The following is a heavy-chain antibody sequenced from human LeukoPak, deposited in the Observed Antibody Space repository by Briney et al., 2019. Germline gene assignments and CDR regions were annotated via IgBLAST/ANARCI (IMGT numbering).Heavy chain of an antibody. Sequence: ASVKVSCTASGYTFTSYGISWVRQAPGQGLEWMGWISAYNGNTNYAQKFQGRVTMTTDTSTSTAYMELRSLRSDDTAMYYCARDIKRSRARWENLGFDPWGQGTLVTVSS. D-gene: IGHD1-14*01. CDR1: GYTFTSYG. CDR2: ISAYNGNT. J-gene: IGHJ5*02. CDR3: ARDIKRSRARWENLGFDP. V-gene: IGHV1-18*01.